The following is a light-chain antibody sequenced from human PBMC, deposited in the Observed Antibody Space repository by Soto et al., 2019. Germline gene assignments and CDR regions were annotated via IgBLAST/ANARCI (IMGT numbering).Light chain of an antibody. CDR1: RSDIGSYDH. CDR3: ISYTDRQSYL. CDR2: AVS. J-gene: IGLJ1*01. Sequence: QSSLTQPASVSGSPGQSITISCSGTRSDIGSYDHVAWYQQYPGKSPKLIIYAVSDRPSGVSDRFSGSKSGISASLTISGLQTEDEADYYCISYTDRQSYLFGTGTQLTVL. V-gene: IGLV2-14*03.